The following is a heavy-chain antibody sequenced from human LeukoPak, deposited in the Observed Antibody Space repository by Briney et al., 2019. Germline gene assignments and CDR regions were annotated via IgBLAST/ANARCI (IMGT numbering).Heavy chain of an antibody. V-gene: IGHV3-30*01. Sequence: GGSLRLSCAASGFTFRRYAMHWVRQAPGKGLEWVAALSFDETYKFYADSVKGRFIISRDNSNNTLSLEMNSLRTEDTAVYFCARGKGGPFKYWGQGALVTVSS. J-gene: IGHJ4*02. D-gene: IGHD2-15*01. CDR2: LSFDETYK. CDR1: GFTFRRYA. CDR3: ARGKGGPFKY.